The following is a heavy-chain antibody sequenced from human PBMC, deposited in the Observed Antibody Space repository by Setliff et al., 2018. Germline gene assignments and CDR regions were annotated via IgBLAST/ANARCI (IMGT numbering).Heavy chain of an antibody. Sequence: SETLSLTCTVSGGSINSGVYWGWIRQPPGKGLEWIGRIYHGGKTYYNTSLESRLTISVDTSKNQFSLKLRSVTAADTAVYYCARTGTYRYFDYWGQGALVTVSS. D-gene: IGHD1-1*01. V-gene: IGHV4-39*01. CDR1: GGSINSGVY. CDR3: ARTGTYRYFDY. CDR2: IYHGGKT. J-gene: IGHJ4*02.